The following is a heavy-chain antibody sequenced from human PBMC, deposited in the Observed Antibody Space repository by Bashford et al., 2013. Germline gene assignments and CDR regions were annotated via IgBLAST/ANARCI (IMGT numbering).Heavy chain of an antibody. Sequence: ASVKVSCKASGYTFTDYYMHWVRQAPGQGPEWMGWIRPISGGTNYAQKFQGRVTMTRDTSITTAYMELNRLTSDDTAIYYCAIGKIAVAGTGSFDYWGQGTLVTVSS. D-gene: IGHD6-19*01. CDR3: AIGKIAVAGTGSFDY. CDR1: GYTFTDYY. J-gene: IGHJ4*02. V-gene: IGHV1-2*02. CDR2: IRPISGGT.